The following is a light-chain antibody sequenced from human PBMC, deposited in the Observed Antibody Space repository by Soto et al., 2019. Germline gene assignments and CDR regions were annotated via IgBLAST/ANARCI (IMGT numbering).Light chain of an antibody. V-gene: IGKV1-39*01. CDR2: GTS. Sequence: DIQMTQSPSSLSASVGDGVTITCRASQNISTYLHWYQQKPGKAPKFLIYGTSNLQGGVPSRFSGSGSGTDFTLTISNLQPEDFATYYCQQSYSTLYTFGQGTKLEIK. J-gene: IGKJ2*01. CDR1: QNISTY. CDR3: QQSYSTLYT.